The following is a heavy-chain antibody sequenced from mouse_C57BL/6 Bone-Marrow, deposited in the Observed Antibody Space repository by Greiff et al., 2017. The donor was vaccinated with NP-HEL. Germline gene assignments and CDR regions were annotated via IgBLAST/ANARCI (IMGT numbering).Heavy chain of an antibody. V-gene: IGHV1-62-2*01. Sequence: QVQLQQSGAELVKPGASVKLSCKASGYTFTEYTIHWVKQRSGQGLEWIGWFYPGSGSIKYNEKFKDKATLTADKSSSTVYMELSRLTSEDSAVYFCARREDISYDYDGAMDYWGQGTSVTVSS. CDR2: FYPGSGSI. D-gene: IGHD2-4*01. J-gene: IGHJ4*01. CDR3: ARREDISYDYDGAMDY. CDR1: GYTFTEYT.